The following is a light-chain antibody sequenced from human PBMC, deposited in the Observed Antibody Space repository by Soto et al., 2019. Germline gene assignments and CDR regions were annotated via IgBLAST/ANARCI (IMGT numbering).Light chain of an antibody. J-gene: IGKJ4*01. CDR1: QGISNY. CDR2: GAS. V-gene: IGKV1-27*01. Sequence: DIPMTQSPSSLSASVGDRVTITCRASQGISNYLAWYQQKPGKVPKLLIYGASALQSGVPSRFRGSGSGTDFTLTISSLQAEDVATYYCQEYDSAPALTFGGGTKVEIK. CDR3: QEYDSAPALT.